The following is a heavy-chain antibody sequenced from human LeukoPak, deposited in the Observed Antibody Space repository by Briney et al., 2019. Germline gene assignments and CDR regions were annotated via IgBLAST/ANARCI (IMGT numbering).Heavy chain of an antibody. J-gene: IGHJ4*02. CDR2: MSGSGGST. D-gene: IGHD6-6*01. V-gene: IGHV3-23*01. CDR3: GKEPRIAARPFDY. Sequence: GGSLRLSCAASGLTFSSYAMSWVRQAPGKGLEWVSGMSGSGGSTYYADSVKGRFTISRDNSKNTLYLQMNSLRAEDTAVYYYGKEPRIAARPFDYWGQGTLVTVSS. CDR1: GLTFSSYA.